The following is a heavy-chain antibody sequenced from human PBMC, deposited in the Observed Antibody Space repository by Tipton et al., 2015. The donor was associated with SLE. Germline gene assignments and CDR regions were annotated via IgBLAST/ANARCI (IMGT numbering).Heavy chain of an antibody. V-gene: IGHV4-4*07. CDR3: AREDVGYCNGGSCPYYFDY. CDR2: IYSSGNT. CDR1: GGSISSYY. J-gene: IGHJ4*02. Sequence: TLSLTCSVSGGSISSYYWSWIRQPAGKGLEWIGRIYSSGNTNYNPSLKSRVTLSVDTSKNQFSLKLSSVTAADTAVYYCAREDVGYCNGGSCPYYFDYWGQGTLVTVSS. D-gene: IGHD2-15*01.